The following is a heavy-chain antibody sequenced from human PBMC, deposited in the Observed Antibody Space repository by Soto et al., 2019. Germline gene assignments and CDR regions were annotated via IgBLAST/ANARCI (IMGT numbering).Heavy chain of an antibody. J-gene: IGHJ4*02. D-gene: IGHD2-2*01. CDR1: GFTFSSYG. CDR3: AKFPGPCTSHDQHCFDY. Sequence: GGSLRLSCAASGFTFSSYGMHWVRQAPGKGLEWVAVISYDGSNKYYADSVKGRFTISRDNSKNTLYLQMNSLRAEDTAVYYCAKFPGPCTSHDQHCFDYWGQGTLVTVSS. CDR2: ISYDGSNK. V-gene: IGHV3-30*18.